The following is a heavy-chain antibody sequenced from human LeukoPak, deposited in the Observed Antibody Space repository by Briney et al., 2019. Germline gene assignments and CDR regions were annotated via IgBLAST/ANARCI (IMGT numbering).Heavy chain of an antibody. CDR3: ARGHDYINDLGFDP. V-gene: IGHV1-69*13. D-gene: IGHD4-11*01. CDR1: GGTFSSYA. Sequence: ASVKVSCKASGGTFSSYAISWVRQAPGQGLEWMGGIIPIFGTANYAQKFQGRVTITADESTSTAYMELSSLRSEDTAVYYSARGHDYINDLGFDPWGQGTLVTVSS. CDR2: IIPIFGTA. J-gene: IGHJ5*02.